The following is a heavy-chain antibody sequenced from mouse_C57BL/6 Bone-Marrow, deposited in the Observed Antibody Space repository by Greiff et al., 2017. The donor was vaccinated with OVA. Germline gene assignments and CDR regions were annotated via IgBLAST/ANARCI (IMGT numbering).Heavy chain of an antibody. Sequence: EVKLVESGGDLVKPGGSLKLSCAASGFTFSSYGMSWVRQTPDKRLEWVATISSGGGYTSYPDSVKGRFTLSRDNAKNTLYLQMSSLKSEDTAMYDCARERGDVDAMDYWGQGTSVTVSS. J-gene: IGHJ4*01. CDR2: ISSGGGYT. CDR1: GFTFSSYG. V-gene: IGHV5-6*02. CDR3: ARERGDVDAMDY. D-gene: IGHD3-3*01.